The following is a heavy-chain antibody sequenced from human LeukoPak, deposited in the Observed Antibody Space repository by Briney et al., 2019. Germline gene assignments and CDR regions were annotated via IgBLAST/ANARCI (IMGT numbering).Heavy chain of an antibody. CDR3: ARGDFWSGFDY. Sequence: PSETLSLTCTVSGGSVSSGSYYWSWIRQPAGKGLEWIGRIYTSGSTNYNPSLKSRVTMSVDTSKNQFSLKLSSVTAADTAVYYCARGDFWSGFDYWGQGTLVTVSS. CDR1: GGSVSSGSYY. D-gene: IGHD3-3*01. J-gene: IGHJ4*02. V-gene: IGHV4-61*02. CDR2: IYTSGST.